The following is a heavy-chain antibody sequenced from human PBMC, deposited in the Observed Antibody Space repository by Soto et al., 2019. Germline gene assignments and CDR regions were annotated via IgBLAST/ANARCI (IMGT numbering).Heavy chain of an antibody. J-gene: IGHJ6*02. V-gene: IGHV5-51*01. Sequence: PGESLKISCKGSGYKFISYWIGWVRQMPGKGLAWVGIIYPGDSDTRYSPSFQGQVTISVDKSISAAYLQWSSLKDSGAAMYYWAGASDYYYGMSVWGQGST. CDR1: GYKFISYW. CDR3: AGASDYYYGMSV. CDR2: IYPGDSDT.